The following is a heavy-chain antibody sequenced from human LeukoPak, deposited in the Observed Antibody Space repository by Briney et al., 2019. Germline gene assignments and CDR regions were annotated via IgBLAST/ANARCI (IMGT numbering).Heavy chain of an antibody. CDR2: IYYSGST. CDR3: ARDIGSGYHSDDFDY. Sequence: SETLSLTCTVSGGSISSSSYYWGWIRQPPGKGLEWIGSIYYSGSTYYNPSLKSRVTISVDTSKNQFSLKLSSVTAADTAVYYCARDIGSGYHSDDFDYWGQGTLVTVSS. D-gene: IGHD3-22*01. CDR1: GGSISSSSYY. J-gene: IGHJ4*02. V-gene: IGHV4-39*07.